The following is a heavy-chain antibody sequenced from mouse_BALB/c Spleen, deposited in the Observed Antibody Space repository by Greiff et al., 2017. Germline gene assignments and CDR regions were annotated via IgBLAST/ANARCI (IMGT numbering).Heavy chain of an antibody. Sequence: DVQLVESGGGLVQPGGSRKLSCAASGFTFSSFGMHWVRQAPEKGLEWVAYISSGSSTIYYADTVKGRFTISRDNPKNTLFLQMTSLRSEDTAMYYCARSNYGSSSYAMDYWGQGTSVTVSS. CDR1: GFTFSSFG. D-gene: IGHD1-1*01. V-gene: IGHV5-17*02. CDR3: ARSNYGSSSYAMDY. J-gene: IGHJ4*01. CDR2: ISSGSSTI.